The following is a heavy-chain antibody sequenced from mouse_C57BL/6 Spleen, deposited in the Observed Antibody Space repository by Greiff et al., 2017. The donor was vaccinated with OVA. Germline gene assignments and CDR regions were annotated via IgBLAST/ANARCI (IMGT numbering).Heavy chain of an antibody. J-gene: IGHJ2*01. CDR2: IDPANGNT. D-gene: IGHD1-1*01. CDR3: APFITHGSSTGYFDY. V-gene: IGHV14-3*01. Sequence: VQLKESVAELVRPGASVKLSCTASGFNIKNTYMHWVKQRPEQGLEWIGRIDPANGNTKYAPKFQGKATITADTSSNTAYLQLSSLTSEDTAIYYCAPFITHGSSTGYFDYWGQGTTLTVSS. CDR1: GFNIKNTY.